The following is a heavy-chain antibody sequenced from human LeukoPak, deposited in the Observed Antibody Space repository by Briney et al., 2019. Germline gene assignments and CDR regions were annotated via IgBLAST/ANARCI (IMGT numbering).Heavy chain of an antibody. CDR1: GFTVSSNY. D-gene: IGHD2-2*01. CDR3: AKRGGYCSSTSCLNWFDL. J-gene: IGHJ5*02. CDR2: IYSGGST. Sequence: GGSLRLSCAASGFTVSSNYMSWVRQAPGKGLEWVSVIYSGGSTYYADSVKGRFTISRGNSNNTLYLQMNGLRADDTAVYYCAKRGGYCSSTSCLNWFDLWGQGTLVTVSS. V-gene: IGHV3-53*01.